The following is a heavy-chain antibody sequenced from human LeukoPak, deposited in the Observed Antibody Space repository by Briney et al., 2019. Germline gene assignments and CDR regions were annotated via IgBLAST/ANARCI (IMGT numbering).Heavy chain of an antibody. V-gene: IGHV1-69*05. CDR2: IIPIFGTA. J-gene: IGHJ4*02. CDR1: GGTLSSYA. CDR3: ASTTYYYDSSGYLLDY. Sequence: SVKVSCKASGGTLSSYAISWVRQAPGQGLEWMGGIIPIFGTANYAQKFQGRVTITTDESTSTAYMELSSLRSEDTAVYYCASTTYYYDSSGYLLDYWGQGTLVTVSS. D-gene: IGHD3-22*01.